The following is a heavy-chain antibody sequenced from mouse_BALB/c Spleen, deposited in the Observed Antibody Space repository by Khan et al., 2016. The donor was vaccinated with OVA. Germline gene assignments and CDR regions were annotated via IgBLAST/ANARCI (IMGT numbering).Heavy chain of an antibody. CDR1: GFTFSDYG. Sequence: EVELVESGGGLVQPGGSRKLSCAASGFTFSDYGMAWVRQAPGKGPEWVAFISNLAYSIYYADTVTGRFTISRENAKNTLYLEMSSLRSEYTARYYGARGGIYYAMDYWGQGTSVTVSS. V-gene: IGHV5-15*02. CDR2: ISNLAYSI. J-gene: IGHJ4*01. CDR3: ARGGIYYAMDY.